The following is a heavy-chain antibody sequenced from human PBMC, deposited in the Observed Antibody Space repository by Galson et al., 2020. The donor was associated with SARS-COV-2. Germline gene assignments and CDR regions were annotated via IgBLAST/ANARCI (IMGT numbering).Heavy chain of an antibody. D-gene: IGHD3-16*01. Sequence: GRSLRLSGAASGITFSSYAMHWVRQAPGKGLEWVAVITYDGSNKYYADSLKGRLTIARDNSKNTLYLQMTSLRAEDTAVYYCARDGGGLLDYWGQGTLGTVSS. V-gene: IGHV3-30*04. CDR3: ARDGGGLLDY. J-gene: IGHJ4*02. CDR2: ITYDGSNK. CDR1: GITFSSYA.